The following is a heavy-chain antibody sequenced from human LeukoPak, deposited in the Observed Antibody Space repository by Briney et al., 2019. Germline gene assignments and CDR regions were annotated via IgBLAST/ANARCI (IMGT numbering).Heavy chain of an antibody. CDR2: ISGSGGTT. CDR1: GFTFDDYG. J-gene: IGHJ6*04. CDR3: AKSPYFYNSGRSVDV. Sequence: GGSLRLSCAASGFTFDDYGMSWVRQAPGKGLEWVSSISGSGGTTYYADSVKGRFTISRDSSKNMLYLHMNRLRAEDTAVYYCAKSPYFYNSGRSVDVWGKGTTVTVSS. V-gene: IGHV3-23*01. D-gene: IGHD3-10*01.